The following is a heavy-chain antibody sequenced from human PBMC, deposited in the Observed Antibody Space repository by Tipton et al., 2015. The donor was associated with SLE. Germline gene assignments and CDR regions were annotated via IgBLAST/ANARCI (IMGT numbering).Heavy chain of an antibody. CDR1: GGSIISSSYY. CDR2: IYYSGST. J-gene: IGHJ3*02. V-gene: IGHV4-39*07. D-gene: IGHD3-10*02. Sequence: TLSLTCTVSGGSIISSSYYWGWIRQPPGKGLEWIGSIYYSGSTYYNPSLKSRVTISVDTSKNQFSLKLSSVTAADTAVYYCARHVRVEPHDAFDTWGQGTMVTVSS. CDR3: ARHVRVEPHDAFDT.